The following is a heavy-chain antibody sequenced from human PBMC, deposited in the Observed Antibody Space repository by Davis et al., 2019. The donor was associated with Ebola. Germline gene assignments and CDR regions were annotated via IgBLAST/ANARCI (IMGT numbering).Heavy chain of an antibody. J-gene: IGHJ4*02. Sequence: ASVNVSCKASGYTFTSYDINWVRQATGQGLEWMGWMNPNSGNTGYAQKLQGRVTMTRDSSTSTVYMELSSLRSEDTAMYYCARSTSASAPFDYWGQGTLVTVSS. CDR3: ARSTSASAPFDY. V-gene: IGHV1-8*01. CDR1: GYTFTSYD. CDR2: MNPNSGNT.